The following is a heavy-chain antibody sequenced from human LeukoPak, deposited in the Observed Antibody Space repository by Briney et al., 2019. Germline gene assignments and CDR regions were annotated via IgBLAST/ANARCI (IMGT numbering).Heavy chain of an antibody. CDR3: AKTVGATVTLYYLDY. D-gene: IGHD4-17*01. CDR2: ISVSGGST. Sequence: GGSLRLSCAASGFTFSSYAMSWVRQAPGKGLEWVSAISVSGGSTYYADSVKCRFTISRDNYKTTLYLQMNSLRAEDTAVYYCAKTVGATVTLYYLDYWGQGTLVTVSS. J-gene: IGHJ4*02. CDR1: GFTFSSYA. V-gene: IGHV3-23*01.